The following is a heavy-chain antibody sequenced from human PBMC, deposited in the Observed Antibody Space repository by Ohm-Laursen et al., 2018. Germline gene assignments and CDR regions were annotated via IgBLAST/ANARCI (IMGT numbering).Heavy chain of an antibody. CDR1: GGSISSGGYY. Sequence: SDTLSLTCTVSGGSISSGGYYWSWIRQHPGKGLEWIGYIYHSGSTNYNPSLKSRVSISLDTSKNQFSLKLSSVTAADTAVYYCARHVLFGVGTDAFDIWGQGTMVTVSS. V-gene: IGHV4-61*08. J-gene: IGHJ3*02. CDR2: IYHSGST. D-gene: IGHD3-3*01. CDR3: ARHVLFGVGTDAFDI.